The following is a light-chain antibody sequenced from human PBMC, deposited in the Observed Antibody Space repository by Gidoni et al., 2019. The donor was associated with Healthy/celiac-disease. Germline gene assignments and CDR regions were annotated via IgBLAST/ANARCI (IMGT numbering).Light chain of an antibody. V-gene: IGLV2-11*01. Sequence: QSALTQPRSVSGSAGQSVTISCTGTSSDVGGYNYVSWFQTHPGKAPKLMIYDVSKRPSGVPYRFSGSKSGNTASLTISVLQAEDEADYFCCSYAGSYTSGVFGTGTKVTVL. J-gene: IGLJ1*01. CDR3: CSYAGSYTSGV. CDR2: DVS. CDR1: SSDVGGYNY.